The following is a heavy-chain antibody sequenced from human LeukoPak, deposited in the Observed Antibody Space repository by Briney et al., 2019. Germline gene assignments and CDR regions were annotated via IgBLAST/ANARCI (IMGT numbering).Heavy chain of an antibody. CDR1: GGTFSSYA. CDR2: IIPIFGTA. Sequence: VASVKASCKASGGTFSSYAISWVRQAPGQGLEWMGGIIPIFGTANYAQKFQGRVTITADKSTSTAYMELSSLRSEDTAVYYCAAPYYYDSSGYVFGYWGRGTLVTVSS. CDR3: AAPYYYDSSGYVFGY. V-gene: IGHV1-69*06. J-gene: IGHJ4*02. D-gene: IGHD3-22*01.